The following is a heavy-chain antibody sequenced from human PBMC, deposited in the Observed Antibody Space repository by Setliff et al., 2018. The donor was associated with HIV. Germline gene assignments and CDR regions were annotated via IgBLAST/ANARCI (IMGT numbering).Heavy chain of an antibody. D-gene: IGHD3-3*01. J-gene: IGHJ4*02. CDR1: GGSISSGSYY. CDR3: ARHANYDFWSGYWGYYFDY. Sequence: LSLTCTVSGGSISSGSYYWSSIRQPPGKGLEWIGYIYTSGSTNYNPSLKTRVTISIDTSKKQVSLKLSSVTAADTAVYYCARHANYDFWSGYWGYYFDYWGQGTLVTVSS. CDR2: IYTSGST. V-gene: IGHV4-61*09.